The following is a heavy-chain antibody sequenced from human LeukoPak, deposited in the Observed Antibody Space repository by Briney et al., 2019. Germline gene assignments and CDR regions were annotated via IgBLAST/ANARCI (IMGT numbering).Heavy chain of an antibody. V-gene: IGHV4-34*01. J-gene: IGHJ5*02. Sequence: PSETLSLTCAVYGGSFSGYYWSWIRQPPGKGLEWIGEINHSGSTNYNPSLKSRVTISVDTSKNQFSLKLSSVTAADTAVYYCARDFPPFDPWGQGILVTVSS. CDR1: GGSFSGYY. CDR3: ARDFPPFDP. CDR2: INHSGST.